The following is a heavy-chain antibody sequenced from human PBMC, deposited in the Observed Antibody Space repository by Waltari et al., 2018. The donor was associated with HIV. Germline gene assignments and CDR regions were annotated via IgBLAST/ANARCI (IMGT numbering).Heavy chain of an antibody. V-gene: IGHV3-66*02. CDR1: GFTVSSNY. CDR2: IYSGGST. J-gene: IGHJ5*02. CDR3: AREDYGDYVWWFDP. D-gene: IGHD4-17*01. Sequence: EVQLVESGGGLVQPGGSLRLSCAASGFTVSSNYMSWVRQAPGKGLEWVSVIYSGGSTYYADSVKGRFTISRDNSKNTLYLQMNSLRAEDTAVYYCAREDYGDYVWWFDPWGQGTLVTVSS.